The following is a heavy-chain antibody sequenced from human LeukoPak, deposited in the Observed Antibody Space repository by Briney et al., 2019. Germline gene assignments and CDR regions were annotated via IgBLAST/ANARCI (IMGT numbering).Heavy chain of an antibody. J-gene: IGHJ4*02. V-gene: IGHV1-18*01. D-gene: IGHD4-17*01. CDR1: GFTFTDEY. CDR2: ISGYNGNT. CDR3: ARDEVYGDYRY. Sequence: ASVKVSCKSSGFTFTDEYIHWVRQAPGQGLEWMGWISGYNGNTNYAQKFQGRVTMTTDTSTTTAYMELRSLRSDDTAVYYCARDEVYGDYRYWGQGTVVTVSS.